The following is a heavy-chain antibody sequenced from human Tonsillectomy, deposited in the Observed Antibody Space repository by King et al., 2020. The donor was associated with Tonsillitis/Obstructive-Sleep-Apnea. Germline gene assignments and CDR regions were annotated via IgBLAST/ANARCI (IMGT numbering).Heavy chain of an antibody. J-gene: IGHJ4*02. Sequence: DAQLVQSGAEVKKPGESLKISCKGSGYRFTSYWIGWVRQMPGKGLDWMGIVFPGDSDTRYSPSFQGQVTISADESINTAYLQWSSLEASDTAIYYCARQENTDGDYVFHWGQGTLVTVSS. CDR2: VFPGDSDT. D-gene: IGHD4-17*01. CDR1: GYRFTSYW. V-gene: IGHV5-51*01. CDR3: ARQENTDGDYVFH.